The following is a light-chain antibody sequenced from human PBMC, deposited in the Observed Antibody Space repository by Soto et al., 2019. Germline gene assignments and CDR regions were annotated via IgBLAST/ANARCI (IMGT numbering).Light chain of an antibody. Sequence: QSALTQPASVSGSLGQSITISCTGTSSDVGGYNYVSWYQQHPGKAPKLMISEVSNRPSGLSNRFSGSKSGNTASLTISGLQAEDEADYYCSSYTSSSTLPYVFGTGTKVTVL. J-gene: IGLJ1*01. CDR2: EVS. V-gene: IGLV2-14*01. CDR1: SSDVGGYNY. CDR3: SSYTSSSTLPYV.